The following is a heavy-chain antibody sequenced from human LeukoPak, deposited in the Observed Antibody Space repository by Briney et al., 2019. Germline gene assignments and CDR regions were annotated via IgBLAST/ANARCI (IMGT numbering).Heavy chain of an antibody. J-gene: IGHJ6*03. CDR3: ARVGYGDYVYYYYYYMDV. CDR1: GFTFSSYW. V-gene: IGHV3-7*01. CDR2: IKQDGSEK. D-gene: IGHD4-17*01. Sequence: GSLRLSCAASGFTFSSYWMSWVRQAPGKGLEWVANIKQDGSEKYYVDSVKGRFTISRDNAKNSLYLQMNSLRAEDTAVYYCARVGYGDYVYYYYYYMDVWGKGTTVTVSS.